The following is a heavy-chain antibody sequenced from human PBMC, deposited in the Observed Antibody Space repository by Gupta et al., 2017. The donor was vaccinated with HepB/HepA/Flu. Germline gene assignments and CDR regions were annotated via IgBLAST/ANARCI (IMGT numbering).Heavy chain of an antibody. J-gene: IGHJ6*02. Sequence: EVQLVESGGGLVQPGGSLRLSCAASGFTFSSYSMNWVRQAPGKGLEWVSYISSSSSTIYYADSVKGRFTISRDNAKKSPYLQMKRLREEDTAVYYFAGSRYYYYGMDVGGQGTTVTVSS. CDR2: ISSSSSTI. CDR1: GFTFSSYS. CDR3: AGSRYYYYGMDV. V-gene: IGHV3-48*02.